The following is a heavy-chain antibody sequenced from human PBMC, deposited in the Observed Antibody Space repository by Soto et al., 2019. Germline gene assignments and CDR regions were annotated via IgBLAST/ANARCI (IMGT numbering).Heavy chain of an antibody. CDR3: SRVDQGFWYFDL. CDR2: INTDGSTT. J-gene: IGHJ2*01. Sequence: PGGSLRLSCAASGFTFSSYWMHWVRQAPGKGLVWVSRINTDGSTTSYADSVKGRFTISRDNAKNTVYLQMNSLTAEDTAVYYCSRVDQGFWYFDLWGRATLVTVSS. V-gene: IGHV3-74*01. CDR1: GFTFSSYW.